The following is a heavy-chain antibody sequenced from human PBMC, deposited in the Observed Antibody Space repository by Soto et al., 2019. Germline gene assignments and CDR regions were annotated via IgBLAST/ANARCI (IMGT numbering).Heavy chain of an antibody. CDR2: ISSSGDTT. CDR1: EFTFSDSS. D-gene: IGHD4-17*01. V-gene: IGHV3-48*01. Sequence: GGSLRLSCAASEFTFSDSSMAWVRQAPGKGLEWISYISSSGDTTYYADSVKGRFTISRDNAKNSLFLQMNSLRAEDTAVYYCARDFRRFFDYWGQGTLVTVSS. CDR3: ARDFRRFFDY. J-gene: IGHJ4*02.